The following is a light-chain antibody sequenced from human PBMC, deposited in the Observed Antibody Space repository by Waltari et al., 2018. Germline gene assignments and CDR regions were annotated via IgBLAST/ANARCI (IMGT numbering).Light chain of an antibody. J-gene: IGLJ1*01. Sequence: QPVLTQPPSASASLGASVTPTCTLSSGYSNYKVDWYQQNPGKGPRFVMRVGTGGIVGSKGDGIPDRFSVLGSGLNRYLTIKNIQEEDESDYHCGADHGSGSSFVYVFGTGTKVTVL. V-gene: IGLV9-49*03. CDR2: VGTGGIVG. CDR1: SGYSNYK. CDR3: GADHGSGSSFVYV.